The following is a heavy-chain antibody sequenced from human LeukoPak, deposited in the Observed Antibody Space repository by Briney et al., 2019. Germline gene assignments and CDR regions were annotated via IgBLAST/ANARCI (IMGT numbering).Heavy chain of an antibody. D-gene: IGHD1-26*01. V-gene: IGHV1-2*02. CDR1: GYTFTGYY. CDR2: INPNSGGT. CDR3: ARVSVGATNYYYYYYYMDV. Sequence: ASVKVSCKASGYTFTGYYMHWVRQAPGQGLEWMGWINPNSGGTNYAQKFQGRVTMTRDTSISTAYMELSRLRSDDTAVYYCARVSVGATNYYYYYYYMDVWGKGTTVTVSS. J-gene: IGHJ6*03.